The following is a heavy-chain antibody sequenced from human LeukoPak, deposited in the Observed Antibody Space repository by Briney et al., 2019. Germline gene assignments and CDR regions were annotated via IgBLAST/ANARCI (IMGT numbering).Heavy chain of an antibody. CDR3: ARGGRDIAASDTALFDY. Sequence: GGALILSCSASGFTFSSYWMSWVRQAPGKWLEWVANIKQDGSEKYNVDSVKGRFTTTRETAKKSLYLQRKRLRAEDTAVYCSARGGRDIAASDTALFDYWGQGTLVTVSS. CDR1: GFTFSSYW. V-gene: IGHV3-7*01. CDR2: IKQDGSEK. J-gene: IGHJ4*02. D-gene: IGHD6-6*01.